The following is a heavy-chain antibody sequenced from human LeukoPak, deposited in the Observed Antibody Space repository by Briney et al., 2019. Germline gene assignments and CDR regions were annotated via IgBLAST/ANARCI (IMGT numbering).Heavy chain of an antibody. CDR1: GFSLTTNGVG. CDR3: ARSTLGSLIDY. D-gene: IGHD7-27*01. Sequence: SGPTLVKPTQTLTLTCSFSGFSLTTNGVGVAWIRQPPGKALEWLALIYWKDDKRYSPSLKSRLTITKDTSKNQVVLTMTNMDPEDTATYYCARSTLGSLIDYWGQGTLVTVSS. J-gene: IGHJ4*02. V-gene: IGHV2-5*01. CDR2: IYWKDDK.